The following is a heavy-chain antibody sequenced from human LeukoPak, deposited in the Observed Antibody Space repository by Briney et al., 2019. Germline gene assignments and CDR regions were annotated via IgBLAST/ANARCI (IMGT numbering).Heavy chain of an antibody. CDR2: IKEDGSDK. Sequence: GGSLRLSCAASGFTFSSFWMSWVRQAPGKGLEWVADIKEDGSDKDYVDSVKGRFTISRDNTKRSVFLQMNSLRDEDTAVYFCARDRGYDTFDYWGQGTLVTVSS. CDR3: ARDRGYDTFDY. J-gene: IGHJ4*02. D-gene: IGHD5-12*01. V-gene: IGHV3-7*01. CDR1: GFTFSSFW.